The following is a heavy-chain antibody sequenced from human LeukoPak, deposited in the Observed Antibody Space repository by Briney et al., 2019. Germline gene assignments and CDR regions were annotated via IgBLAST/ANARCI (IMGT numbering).Heavy chain of an antibody. V-gene: IGHV5-51*01. CDR3: ARIQADYDYVWGSYRPYFDY. CDR2: IYPGDSDT. D-gene: IGHD3-16*02. J-gene: IGHJ4*02. CDR1: GYSFTSYW. Sequence: SGESLKISCKGSGYSFTSYWIAWVRQMPGKGLEWMGIIYPGDSDTRYSPSFQGQVTISADKSISTAYLQWSSLKASDTAMYYCARIQADYDYVWGSYRPYFDYWGQGTLVTVSS.